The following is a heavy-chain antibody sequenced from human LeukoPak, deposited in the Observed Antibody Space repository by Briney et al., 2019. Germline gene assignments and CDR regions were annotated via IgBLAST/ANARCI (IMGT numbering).Heavy chain of an antibody. CDR3: ARHQGEVHYYYGIDV. V-gene: IGHV4-61*01. J-gene: IGHJ6*02. Sequence: SETLSLTCAVSGYSINSGYYWRWIRQPPGKGLEWIGYIYYSGSTNYDPPLKSRVTISVDTSKNQFSLKLSSVTAADTAVYDCARHQGEVHYYYGIDVWGQGTTVTVSS. D-gene: IGHD3-16*01. CDR1: GYSINSGYY. CDR2: IYYSGST.